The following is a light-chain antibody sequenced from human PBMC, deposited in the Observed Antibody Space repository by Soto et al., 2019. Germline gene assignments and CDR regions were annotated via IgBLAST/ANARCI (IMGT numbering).Light chain of an antibody. J-gene: IGLJ2*01. CDR1: SSDIGAYNF. CDR3: TSWTTITTMI. V-gene: IGLV2-14*03. Sequence: QSALTQPASVSGSPGQSITISCTGTSSDIGAYNFVSWYQQHPGKAPKLMLYDVNIRPSGVSNRFSGSKSGNTASLTISVLHAEDEADYYCTSWTTITTMIFGGGTKLTVL. CDR2: DVN.